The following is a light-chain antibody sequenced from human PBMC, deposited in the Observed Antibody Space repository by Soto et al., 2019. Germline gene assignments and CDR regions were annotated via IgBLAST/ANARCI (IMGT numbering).Light chain of an antibody. Sequence: DIQMTQSPSSLSASVGDRVTITCRASQSISSYLNWYQQKPGKAPKXLIYAASSLQSGVPSRFSGSGSGTDLTITISSLQPEDFATYYCQQSYSTPLTFGGGTKVDI. CDR2: AAS. J-gene: IGKJ4*01. CDR3: QQSYSTPLT. CDR1: QSISSY. V-gene: IGKV1-39*01.